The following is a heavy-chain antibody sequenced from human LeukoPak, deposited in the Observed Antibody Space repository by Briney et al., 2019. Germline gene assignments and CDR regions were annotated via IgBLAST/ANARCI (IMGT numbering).Heavy chain of an antibody. J-gene: IGHJ5*02. V-gene: IGHV4-59*01. CDR1: GGSISSYY. D-gene: IGHD5-12*01. Sequence: SETLSLTCTVSGGSISSYYWSWVRQPPGKGREWVGYIYYSGSTNYNPSLKSRVTISVDTSKNQFSLKLTSVTAADTAVYYCARDLRGYSGYVPRFDPWGQGTLVTVSS. CDR3: ARDLRGYSGYVPRFDP. CDR2: IYYSGST.